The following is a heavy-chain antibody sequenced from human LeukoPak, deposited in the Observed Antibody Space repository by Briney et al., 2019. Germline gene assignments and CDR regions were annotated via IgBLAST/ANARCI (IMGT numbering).Heavy chain of an antibody. CDR2: VRSKAYGGTT. CDR1: GFTFGDYA. CDR3: TRDADYYDSSGYTSVYY. J-gene: IGHJ4*02. V-gene: IGHV3-49*03. Sequence: GGSLRLSCTASGFTFGDYAMSWFRQAPGKGLEWVGFVRSKAYGGTTEYAASVKGRFTISRDDSKTIAYLQMNSLKTEDTAVYYCTRDADYYDSSGYTSVYYWGQGTLVTVSS. D-gene: IGHD3-22*01.